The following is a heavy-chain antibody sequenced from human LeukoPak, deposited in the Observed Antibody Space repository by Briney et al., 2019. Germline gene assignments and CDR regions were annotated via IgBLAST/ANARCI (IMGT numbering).Heavy chain of an antibody. V-gene: IGHV4-34*01. CDR3: ARAGVVAYHLYYFHMDV. CDR2: INHSGRT. D-gene: IGHD2-2*01. J-gene: IGHJ6*03. CDR1: GGSFSGYY. Sequence: SETLSLXCAVSGGSFSGYYWSWIRLPPGKGLEWIGEINHSGRTNDNTSLKSRVTMSIDTSKNQFSLNLTSVTAADTAVYYCARAGVVAYHLYYFHMDVWGKGTTVTVSS.